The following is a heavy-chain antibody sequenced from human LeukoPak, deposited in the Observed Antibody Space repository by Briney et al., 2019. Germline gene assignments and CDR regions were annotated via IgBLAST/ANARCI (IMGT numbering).Heavy chain of an antibody. CDR3: ARETGAAAGSDY. J-gene: IGHJ4*02. Sequence: SETLSLTCTVSGGSISGYYYNWIRQPPGKGLEWIGRIYTTGSTNYNPSLKSRVAMSVDTSKNQFSLKLSSVTAADTAVYYCARETGAAAGSDYWGQGTLVTVSS. CDR2: IYTTGST. CDR1: GGSISGYY. V-gene: IGHV4-4*07. D-gene: IGHD6-13*01.